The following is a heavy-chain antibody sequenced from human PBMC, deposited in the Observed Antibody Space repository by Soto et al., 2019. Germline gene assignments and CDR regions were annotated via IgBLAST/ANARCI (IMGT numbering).Heavy chain of an antibody. V-gene: IGHV3-53*01. D-gene: IGHD6-25*01. J-gene: IGHJ4*02. CDR3: APQRGGGGY. Sequence: EVQLVESGGGLIQPGGSLRLSCAVSGFTVSNNYMSWVRQAPGKGLEGVSVIYSGGYTAYGDSVKGRFTISRDNSKNTIYLKRNRLGAAGPAVYFRAPQRGGGGYWGQGTLVTVSS. CDR2: IYSGGYT. CDR1: GFTVSNNY.